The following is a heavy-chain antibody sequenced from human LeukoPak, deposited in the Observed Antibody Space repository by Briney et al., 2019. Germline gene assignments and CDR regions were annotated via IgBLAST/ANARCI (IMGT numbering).Heavy chain of an antibody. Sequence: SETLSFTFAVYGGSFSGYYWSWIRKPPGKGLDWMGEINHSGSTNYNPSLKSRVTISVDTTKNQFSLKLSSVTTADTAVYYCARNRYHYGSGAYGVPNWFDPWGQGTLVTVSS. CDR1: GGSFSGYY. D-gene: IGHD3-10*01. V-gene: IGHV4-34*01. J-gene: IGHJ5*02. CDR2: INHSGST. CDR3: ARNRYHYGSGAYGVPNWFDP.